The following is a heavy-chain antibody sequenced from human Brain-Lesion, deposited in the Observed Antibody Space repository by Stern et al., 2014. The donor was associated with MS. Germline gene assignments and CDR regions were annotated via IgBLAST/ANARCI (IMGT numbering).Heavy chain of an antibody. Sequence: QDQLVQPGAEVKKPGASVKVSCKVSGYTLTELSMHWVRQAPRKGLEWMGGFDPEDGETIYAQKFQGRVTMTEDTSTDTAYMELSSLRSEDTAVYYCATLSPGAGGNYYRHFDYWGQGTLVTVSS. CDR1: GYTLTELS. D-gene: IGHD1-26*01. CDR2: FDPEDGET. CDR3: ATLSPGAGGNYYRHFDY. J-gene: IGHJ4*02. V-gene: IGHV1-24*01.